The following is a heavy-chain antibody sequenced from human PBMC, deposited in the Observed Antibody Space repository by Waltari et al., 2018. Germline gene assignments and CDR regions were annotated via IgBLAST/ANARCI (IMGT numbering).Heavy chain of an antibody. Sequence: RLSCTYSGFRFSDAWMIWVRRAPGKGLEWVGSITGIAFGATTDYAASVKGRFTISRDDSKNTVYLQMNSLQTEDTAVYYCTTFGRVGRGYWGQGGLVIVSS. CDR2: ITGIAFGATT. CDR1: GFRFSDAW. V-gene: IGHV3-15*01. CDR3: TTFGRVGRGY. J-gene: IGHJ1*01. D-gene: IGHD1-26*01.